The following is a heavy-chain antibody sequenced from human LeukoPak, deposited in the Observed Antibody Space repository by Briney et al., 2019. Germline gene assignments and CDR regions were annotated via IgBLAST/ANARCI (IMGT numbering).Heavy chain of an antibody. V-gene: IGHV3-53*01. CDR1: GFTVSTNY. Sequence: GGSLRLSCAASGFTVSTNYMNWVRQAPGKGLEWVSIFYSGSDTYYADSVEGRFIISRDSSKNTLSLQMNDLRAEDTAVYYCARVGDHFHWYLDLWGRGTLVTVSS. CDR2: FYSGSDT. J-gene: IGHJ2*01. CDR3: ARVGDHFHWYLDL. D-gene: IGHD3-3*02.